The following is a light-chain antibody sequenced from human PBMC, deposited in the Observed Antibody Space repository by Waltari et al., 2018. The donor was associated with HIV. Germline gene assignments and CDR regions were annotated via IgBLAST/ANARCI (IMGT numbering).Light chain of an antibody. CDR3: AAWDDSLSGPVV. J-gene: IGLJ2*01. CDR1: SSNIGTTY. Sequence: QSVLTQPPSASGTPGQRVTITCFGSSSNIGTTYVYWSQQLPGTAPKLLIYKNNQRPAGVTDRFSGSKSGTSASLAISGLRSEDEAEYYCAAWDDSLSGPVVFGGGTKLTVL. CDR2: KNN. V-gene: IGLV1-47*01.